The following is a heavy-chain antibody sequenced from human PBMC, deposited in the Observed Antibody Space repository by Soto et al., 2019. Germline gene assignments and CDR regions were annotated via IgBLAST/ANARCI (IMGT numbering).Heavy chain of an antibody. CDR1: GGSISGSSYY. CDR3: ATGDRLGYCSGGSCYHYYYGMDV. V-gene: IGHV4-39*01. Sequence: PSETLSLTCTVSGGSISGSSYYWGWIRQPPGKGLEWIGSIYYSGSTYYNPSLKSRVTISVDTSKNQFSLKLSSVTAADTAVYYCATGDRLGYCSGGSCYHYYYGMDVWGQGTTVTVSS. D-gene: IGHD2-15*01. J-gene: IGHJ6*02. CDR2: IYYSGST.